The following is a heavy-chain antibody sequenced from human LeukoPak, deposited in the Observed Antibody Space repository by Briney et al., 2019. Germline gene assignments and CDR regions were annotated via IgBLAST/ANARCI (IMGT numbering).Heavy chain of an antibody. D-gene: IGHD2/OR15-2a*01. J-gene: IGHJ4*02. CDR3: AKELQGGRTFLY. CDR1: GFTFSSSY. CDR2: ISGSGNIT. V-gene: IGHV3-23*01. Sequence: PGGYLRLSCAASGFTFSSSYMGWVRQAPGKGLEWVSEISGSGNITFYTDSVAGPFTDSRHNSKGTLFMQMKSLRVEDTAVYDRAKELQGGRTFLYWGEGTLVTVSS.